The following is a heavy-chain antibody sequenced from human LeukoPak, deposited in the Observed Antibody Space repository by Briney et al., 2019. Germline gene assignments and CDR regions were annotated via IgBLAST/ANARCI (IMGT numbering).Heavy chain of an antibody. Sequence: PGGSLKLSCADSRFTFSGSAMHWVRQASGKGLEWVGRIRSKTYNYATEYAASVKGRFTISRDDSKNTAYLQMNSLKIEDTAVYYCARGIMIFGVVNYNWFDPWGQGTLVTVSS. CDR2: IRSKTYNYAT. V-gene: IGHV3-73*01. D-gene: IGHD3-3*01. CDR1: RFTFSGSA. CDR3: ARGIMIFGVVNYNWFDP. J-gene: IGHJ5*02.